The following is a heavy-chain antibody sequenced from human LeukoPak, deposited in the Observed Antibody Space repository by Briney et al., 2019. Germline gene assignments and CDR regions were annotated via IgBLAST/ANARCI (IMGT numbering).Heavy chain of an antibody. J-gene: IGHJ3*02. CDR2: ISDDGATT. CDR1: GFTFSSYG. D-gene: IGHD4-17*01. V-gene: IGHV3-23*01. CDR3: AKAYGDDPHGFDI. Sequence: QPGGTLRLSCAASGFTFSSYGLTWVRQAPGKGLEWVSSISDDGATTYYADSVKGRFNISRDNSKNTLDLQMSSLRAEDTAVSYCAKAYGDDPHGFDIWGQGTMVTVSS.